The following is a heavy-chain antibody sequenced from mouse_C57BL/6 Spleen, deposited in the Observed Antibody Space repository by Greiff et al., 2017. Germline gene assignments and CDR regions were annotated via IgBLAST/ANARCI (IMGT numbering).Heavy chain of an antibody. D-gene: IGHD3-2*02. V-gene: IGHV1-82*01. Sequence: PLHYSGPELVKPGASVQISCKASGYAFSSSWMNWVKQRPGKGLEWIGRIYPGDGDTNYNGKFKGQATLTADKSSSTAYMQLSSLTSEDSAVYFCAEDSSGYGFAYWGQGTLVTVSA. CDR3: AEDSSGYGFAY. CDR2: IYPGDGDT. CDR1: GYAFSSSW. J-gene: IGHJ3*01.